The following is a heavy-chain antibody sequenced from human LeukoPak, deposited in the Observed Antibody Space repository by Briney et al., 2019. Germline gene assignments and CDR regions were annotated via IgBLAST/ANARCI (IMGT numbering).Heavy chain of an antibody. V-gene: IGHV1-69*05. D-gene: IGHD2-2*01. J-gene: IGHJ5*02. CDR2: IIHIFGTA. Sequence: GASVKVSCKASGGTFSSYAISLVRQAPGQGLEWMGGIIHIFGTANYAQKFQGRVTITTDESTSTAYMELSSLRSEDTAVYYCARAVNPQYCSSTSCSRGLFDPWGQGTLVTVSS. CDR1: GGTFSSYA. CDR3: ARAVNPQYCSSTSCSRGLFDP.